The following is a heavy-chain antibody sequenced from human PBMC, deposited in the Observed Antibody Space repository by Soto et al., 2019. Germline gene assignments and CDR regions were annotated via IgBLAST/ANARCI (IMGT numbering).Heavy chain of an antibody. CDR2: IDPSDSYT. D-gene: IGHD3-22*01. CDR3: ASSAPYYDGSGYSPHYGMDG. J-gene: IGHJ6*01. Sequence: GASLKISCEGCGYSFTSYWISWVRQMPGKGLGWMGRIDPSDSYTNYSPSFQGHVTISADNYISAAYLQWSSLKASDTALYYCASSAPYYDGSGYSPHYGMDGFGQRPTIIV. CDR1: GYSFTSYW. V-gene: IGHV5-10-1*01.